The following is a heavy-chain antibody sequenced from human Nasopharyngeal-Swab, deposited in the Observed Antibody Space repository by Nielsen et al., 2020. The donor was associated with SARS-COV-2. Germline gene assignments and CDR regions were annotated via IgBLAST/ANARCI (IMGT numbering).Heavy chain of an antibody. CDR1: GYTFTSND. Sequence: ASVKVSCKASGYTFTSNDITWVRQAPGQGLEWMGRISPSNGNTKYAQKFQGRVTMTRDTSISTAYMEISSLRSDDTAKYYCARKLQLVLPFDYWGQGTLVTVSS. CDR2: ISPSNGNT. V-gene: IGHV1-18*04. D-gene: IGHD2-15*01. J-gene: IGHJ4*02. CDR3: ARKLQLVLPFDY.